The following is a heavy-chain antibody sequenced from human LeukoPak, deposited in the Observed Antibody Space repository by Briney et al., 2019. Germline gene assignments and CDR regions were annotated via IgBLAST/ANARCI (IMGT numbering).Heavy chain of an antibody. CDR3: ASRVSYDFWSGYSGYFDY. V-gene: IGHV4-34*01. D-gene: IGHD3-3*01. Sequence: SETLSLTCAVYGGSFSGYYWSWIRQPPGKGLEWIGEINHSGSTNYNPSLKSRVTISVDTSKNQFSLKLSSVTAADTVVYYCASRVSYDFWSGYSGYFDYWGQGTLVTVSS. CDR2: INHSGST. CDR1: GGSFSGYY. J-gene: IGHJ4*02.